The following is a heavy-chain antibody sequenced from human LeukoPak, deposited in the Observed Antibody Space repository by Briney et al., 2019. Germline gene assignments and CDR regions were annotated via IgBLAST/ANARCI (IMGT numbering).Heavy chain of an antibody. D-gene: IGHD3-10*01. CDR3: TRSRLLWFGELFLPDY. CDR2: IRSKAYGGTT. CDR1: GFTFGDYA. J-gene: IGHJ4*02. Sequence: GGSLRLSCTASGFTFGDYAISWVRQAPGKGLEWVGFIRSKAYGGTTEYAASVKGRFTISRDDSKSIAYLQMNSLKTEDTAVYYCTRSRLLWFGELFLPDYWGQGTLVTVSS. V-gene: IGHV3-49*04.